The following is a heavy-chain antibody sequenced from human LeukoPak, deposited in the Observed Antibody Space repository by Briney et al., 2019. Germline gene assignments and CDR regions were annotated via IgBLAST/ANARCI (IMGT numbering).Heavy chain of an antibody. D-gene: IGHD2-15*01. CDR3: ARSCSGGSCYLDAFDI. V-gene: IGHV4-59*08. CDR2: IYYSGST. J-gene: IGHJ3*02. CDR1: GGSISSYY. Sequence: SETLSLTCTVSGGSISSYYWSWIRQPPGKGLEWIGYIYYSGSTNYNPSLKSRVTISVDTSKNQFSLKLSSVTAADTAVYYCARSCSGGSCYLDAFDIWGQGTMVTVSS.